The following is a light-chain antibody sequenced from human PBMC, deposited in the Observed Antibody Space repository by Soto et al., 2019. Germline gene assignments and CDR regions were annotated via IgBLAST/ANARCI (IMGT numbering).Light chain of an antibody. CDR1: QSVSNNY. CDR3: QQSGSSPLT. J-gene: IGKJ4*01. V-gene: IGKV3-20*01. CDR2: GAS. Sequence: EIVLTQSPGTLSLSPGERATLSCRASQSVSNNYLAWYQQKPGQAPRLLIYGASNRATGIPDRFSGSGSATDSTLTISRLEPEDFAVYFCQQSGSSPLTFGGGTKVEIK.